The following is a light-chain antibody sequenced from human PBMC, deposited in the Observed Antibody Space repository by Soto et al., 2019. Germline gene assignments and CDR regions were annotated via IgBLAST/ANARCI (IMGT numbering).Light chain of an antibody. V-gene: IGKV3-20*01. CDR1: QSVSSNY. J-gene: IGKJ2*01. Sequence: EIVLTQSPGTLSLSPGERATLSCRASQSVSSNYLAWYQQKPGQAPGLLVYSASTRATGVPDRFSGSGSGTXXTLTISRLEPEDFAVYYCQQFGNSVYTFGQGTNLEMK. CDR2: SAS. CDR3: QQFGNSVYT.